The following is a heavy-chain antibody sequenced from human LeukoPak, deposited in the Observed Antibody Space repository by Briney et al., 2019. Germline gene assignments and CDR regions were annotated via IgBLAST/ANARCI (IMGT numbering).Heavy chain of an antibody. CDR2: IKQDGGEK. D-gene: IGHD2-21*02. J-gene: IGHJ4*02. CDR3: ARDPNCGGDCYPPYYFDY. V-gene: IGHV3-7*01. CDR1: GFTFSSYW. Sequence: PGGSLRLSCAASGFTFSSYWMSWVRQAPGKGLEWVANIKQDGGEKYYVDSVKGRFTISRDNAKNSLYLQMNSLRAEDTAVYYCARDPNCGGDCYPPYYFDYWGQGTLVTVSS.